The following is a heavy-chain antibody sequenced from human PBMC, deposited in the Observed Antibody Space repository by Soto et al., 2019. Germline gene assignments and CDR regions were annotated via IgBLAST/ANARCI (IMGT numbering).Heavy chain of an antibody. CDR1: GSNLTSYC. Sequence: GESLQIPCNGSGSNLTSYCIGWMRQMPGKGLEWRGIIYPGDSDTRYSPSFQGQVTISADKSVSTAYLQWSSLKASDTAMYYCARQRFLDHTTPGWFDPWGQETLGTVSA. J-gene: IGHJ5*02. CDR2: IYPGDSDT. CDR3: ARQRFLDHTTPGWFDP. D-gene: IGHD3-3*01. V-gene: IGHV5-51*01.